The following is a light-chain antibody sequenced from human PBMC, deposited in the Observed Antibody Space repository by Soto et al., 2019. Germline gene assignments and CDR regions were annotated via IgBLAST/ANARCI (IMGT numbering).Light chain of an antibody. J-gene: IGKJ1*01. CDR1: QGISSY. CDR3: QQTYSTPRT. V-gene: IGKV1-9*01. Sequence: IHLTHAPSFLSASVGDIVTITFRASQGISSYLAWYQQKPGKAPELLIYAASTLQSGVPSRFSGSGSGTDFTLTISSLQPEDFATYYCQQTYSTPRTFGQGTKVDIK. CDR2: AAS.